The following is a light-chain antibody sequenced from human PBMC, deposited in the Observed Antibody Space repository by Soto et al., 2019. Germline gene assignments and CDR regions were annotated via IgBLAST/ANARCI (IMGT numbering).Light chain of an antibody. CDR3: SSYTTSSILV. V-gene: IGLV2-14*01. CDR1: SSDVGGYNY. J-gene: IGLJ3*02. CDR2: EVN. Sequence: QSALTQPASVSGSPGQSITISCTGTSSDVGGYNYVSWYQHHPGKAPKLIIYEVNNRPSGVSNRFSGSKSGNTASLTISGLQAEDEADYYCSSYTTSSILVFGGGTKLTVL.